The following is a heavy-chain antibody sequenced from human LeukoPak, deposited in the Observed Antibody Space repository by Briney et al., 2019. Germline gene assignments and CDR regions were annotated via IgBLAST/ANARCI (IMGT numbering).Heavy chain of an antibody. D-gene: IGHD3-22*01. V-gene: IGHV3-21*01. CDR2: ISSSSSYI. CDR3: ARVYDYYDSSGYYLPLDAFDI. Sequence: GSLRLSCAASGFTFSSYSMNWVRQAPGKGLEWVSSISSSSSYIYYADSVKGRFTISRDNDKNSLYLQMNSLRAEDTAVYYCARVYDYYDSSGYYLPLDAFDIWGQGTMVTVSS. CDR1: GFTFSSYS. J-gene: IGHJ3*02.